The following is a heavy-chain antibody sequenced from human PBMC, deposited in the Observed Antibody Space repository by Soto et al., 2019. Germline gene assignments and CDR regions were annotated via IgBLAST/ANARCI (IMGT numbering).Heavy chain of an antibody. CDR3: AKSCGGDCYLGGDYYYYYMDV. CDR2: ISWNSGSI. CDR1: GFTFDDYA. V-gene: IGHV3-9*01. D-gene: IGHD2-21*01. J-gene: IGHJ6*03. Sequence: GGSLRLSCAASGFTFDDYAMHWVRQAPGKGLEWVSGISWNSGSIGYADSVKGRFTISRDNAKNSLYLQMNSLRAEDTALYYCAKSCGGDCYLGGDYYYYYMDVWGKGTTVTVSS.